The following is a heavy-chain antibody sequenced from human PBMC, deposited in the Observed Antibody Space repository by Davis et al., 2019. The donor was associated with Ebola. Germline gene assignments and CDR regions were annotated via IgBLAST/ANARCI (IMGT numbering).Heavy chain of an antibody. CDR3: ARERGYYYGSGSYYRNGYFDY. D-gene: IGHD3-10*01. CDR1: GFTFDDYS. V-gene: IGHV3-9*01. CDR2: INWNSKNI. Sequence: GGSLRLSCAVSGFTFDDYSMNWVRQAPGKGLEWVAGINWNSKNIVYADSVKGRFTISRDNSKNTLYLQMNSLRAEDTAVYYCARERGYYYGSGSYYRNGYFDYWGQGTLVTVSS. J-gene: IGHJ4*02.